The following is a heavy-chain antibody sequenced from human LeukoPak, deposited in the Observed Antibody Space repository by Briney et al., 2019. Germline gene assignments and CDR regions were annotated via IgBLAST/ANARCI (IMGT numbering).Heavy chain of an antibody. V-gene: IGHV1-69*05. CDR1: GGTFSSYA. Sequence: GASVKASCKASGGTFSSYAISWVRQAPGQGLEWMGGIIPIFGTANYAQKLQGRVTMTTDTSTSTAYMELRSLRSDDTAVYYCARDRGERRPWSIMITFGGVTPTDYWGQGTLVTVSS. D-gene: IGHD3-16*01. CDR2: IIPIFGTA. J-gene: IGHJ4*02. CDR3: ARDRGERRPWSIMITFGGVTPTDY.